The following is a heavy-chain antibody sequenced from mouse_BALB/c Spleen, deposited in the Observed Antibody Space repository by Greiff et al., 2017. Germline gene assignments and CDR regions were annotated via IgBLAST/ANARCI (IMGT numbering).Heavy chain of an antibody. CDR3: ARDADYDAMDY. CDR1: GFTFSDFY. V-gene: IGHV7-1*02. J-gene: IGHJ4*01. CDR2: SRNKANDYTT. Sequence: EVQVVESGGGLVQPGGSLRLSCATSGFTFSDFYMEWVRQPPGKRLEWIAASRNKANDYTTEYSASVKGRFIVSRDTSQSILYLQMNALRAEDTAMYYCARDADYDAMDYWGQGTSVTVSS.